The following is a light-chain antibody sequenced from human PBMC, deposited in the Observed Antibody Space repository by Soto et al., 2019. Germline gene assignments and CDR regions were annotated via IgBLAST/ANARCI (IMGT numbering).Light chain of an antibody. Sequence: EIVLTQSPGTLSLSPGERATLSCRASQSVSSGYFAWYQQKPGQAPSLLIYGASSRAAGVPDRFSGSGSGTDLTLTISRLEPEDFAVYYCQQYGTSPWTFGQGTKVEIK. CDR3: QQYGTSPWT. J-gene: IGKJ1*01. V-gene: IGKV3-20*01. CDR1: QSVSSGY. CDR2: GAS.